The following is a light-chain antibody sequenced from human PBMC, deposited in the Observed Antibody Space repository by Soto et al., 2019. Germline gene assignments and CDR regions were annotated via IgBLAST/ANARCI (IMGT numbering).Light chain of an antibody. J-gene: IGKJ4*01. V-gene: IGKV1-5*03. CDR2: KAS. CDR1: QRVSSW. Sequence: GDRVTITCRASQRVSSWLAWYQQRPGNAPNLLIYKASSLESGVPSRFSGSGSGTEFTLTVSSLQPDDFATYYCQQYDSYPLTFGGGTKVEIK. CDR3: QQYDSYPLT.